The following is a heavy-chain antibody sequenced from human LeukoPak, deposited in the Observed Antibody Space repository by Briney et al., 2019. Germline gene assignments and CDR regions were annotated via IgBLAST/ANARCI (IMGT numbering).Heavy chain of an antibody. CDR1: GFTFSSYA. J-gene: IGHJ4*02. V-gene: IGHV3-23*01. CDR3: AKDRRGWLQSNFDY. D-gene: IGHD5-24*01. CDR2: ISGSGGST. Sequence: GASLRLSCAAPGFTFSSYAMSWVRQAPGKGLEWVSAISGSGGSTYYADSVKGRFTISRDNSKNTLYLQMNSLRAEDTAVYYCAKDRRGWLQSNFDYWGQGTLVTVSS.